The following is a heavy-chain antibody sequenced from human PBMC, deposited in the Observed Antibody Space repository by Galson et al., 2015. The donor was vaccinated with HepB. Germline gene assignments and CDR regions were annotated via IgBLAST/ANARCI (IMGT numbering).Heavy chain of an antibody. J-gene: IGHJ4*02. CDR3: ANRGSYSSRAPPGMY. CDR2: ISYDGRIE. D-gene: IGHD6-13*01. Sequence: SLRLSCAASGFTFSNYDMHWARQAPGKGLEWVALISYDGRIEYYADSVKGRFTISRDNSKTTLYLQMNSLRSEDTAVYYCANRGSYSSRAPPGMYWGRGTLVTVSS. V-gene: IGHV3-30*18. CDR1: GFTFSNYD.